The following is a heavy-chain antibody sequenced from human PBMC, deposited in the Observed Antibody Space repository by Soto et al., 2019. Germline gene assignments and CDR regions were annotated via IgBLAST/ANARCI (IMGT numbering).Heavy chain of an antibody. J-gene: IGHJ6*02. CDR1: GYTFTSYD. V-gene: IGHV1-18*04. D-gene: IGHD5-18*01. Sequence: SVKVSCKASGYTFTSYDISWVRQAPGQGLEWMGWISAYNGNTNYAQKLQGRVTMTTDTSTSTAYMELRSLRSDDKAVYYCARQGRYRYGSYSYYYYYGMDVWGQGTTVTVSS. CDR2: ISAYNGNT. CDR3: ARQGRYRYGSYSYYYYYGMDV.